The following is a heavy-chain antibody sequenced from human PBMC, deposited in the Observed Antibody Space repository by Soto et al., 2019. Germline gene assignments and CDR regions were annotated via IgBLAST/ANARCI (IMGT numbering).Heavy chain of an antibody. V-gene: IGHV4-34*01. CDR1: GGSFSGYY. D-gene: IGHD2-15*01. J-gene: IGHJ3*02. CDR3: ARGRRILGAFDI. Sequence: SETLSLTCAVYGGSFSGYYWSWIRQPPGKGLEWIGEINHSGSTNYNPSLKSRVTISVDTSKNQFSLKLSSVTAADTAVYYCARGRRILGAFDIWGQGTMVTVSS. CDR2: INHSGST.